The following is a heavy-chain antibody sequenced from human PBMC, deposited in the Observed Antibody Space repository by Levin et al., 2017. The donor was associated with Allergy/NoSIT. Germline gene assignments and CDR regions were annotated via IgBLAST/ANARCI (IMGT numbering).Heavy chain of an antibody. J-gene: IGHJ4*02. CDR1: GFTFSSYA. D-gene: IGHD6-13*01. Sequence: TGGSLRLSCAASGFTFSSYAMSWVRQAPGKGLEWVSAISGSGGSTYYADSVKGRFTISRDNSKNTLYLQMNSLRAEDTAVYYCAKQYSSSGRYFDYWGQGTLVTVSS. V-gene: IGHV3-23*01. CDR3: AKQYSSSGRYFDY. CDR2: ISGSGGST.